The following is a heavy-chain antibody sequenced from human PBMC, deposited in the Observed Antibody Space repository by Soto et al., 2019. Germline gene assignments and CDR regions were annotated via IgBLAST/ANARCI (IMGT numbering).Heavy chain of an antibody. V-gene: IGHV3-23*01. CDR3: AKDASCDY. D-gene: IGHD3-10*01. CDR1: GFTFNNYA. Sequence: EVQLLESGGGLVQPGGSLRLSCAASGFTFNNYAMSWVRQAPGKGLELVSTISGSGGNTYYADSVKGRFTISRDNSKNTLCLEMNSLRAEDTAVYYCAKDASCDYCGQGTLVTDSS. CDR2: ISGSGGNT. J-gene: IGHJ4*02.